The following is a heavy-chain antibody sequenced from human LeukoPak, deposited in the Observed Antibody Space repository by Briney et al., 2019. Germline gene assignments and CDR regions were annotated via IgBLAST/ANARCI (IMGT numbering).Heavy chain of an antibody. D-gene: IGHD5-18*01. Sequence: GGSLRLSCAASGFTFSSYAMHWVRQAPGKGLEWVAVISYDGSNKYYADSVKGRFTISRDNAKNSLYLQMNSLRAEDTAVYYCAKSGYSYGVYYYYYMDVWGKGTTVTISS. CDR1: GFTFSSYA. CDR2: ISYDGSNK. J-gene: IGHJ6*03. CDR3: AKSGYSYGVYYYYYMDV. V-gene: IGHV3-30*04.